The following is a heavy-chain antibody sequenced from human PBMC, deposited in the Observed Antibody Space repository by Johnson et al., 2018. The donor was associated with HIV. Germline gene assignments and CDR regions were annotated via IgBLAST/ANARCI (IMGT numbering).Heavy chain of an antibody. J-gene: IGHJ3*02. CDR3: ARDDGERKRVDAFDI. CDR2: ILYDGSNK. V-gene: IGHV3-30*04. D-gene: IGHD5-24*01. CDR1: GFTFSSYA. Sequence: QVQLVESGGGVVQPGRSLRLSCAASGFTFSSYAMHWVRQAPGKGLEWVAGILYDGSNKYYADSVKGRFTISRDNSKNTLYLQMNSLRAEDTAGYYCARDDGERKRVDAFDIWGQGTMVTVSS.